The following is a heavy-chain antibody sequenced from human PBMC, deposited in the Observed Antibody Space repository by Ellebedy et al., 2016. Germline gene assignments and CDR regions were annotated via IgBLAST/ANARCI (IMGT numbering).Heavy chain of an antibody. CDR2: IFSDGNT. D-gene: IGHD2-15*01. Sequence: GESLKISCAASGFTFSSYSMKWVRQAPGKGLEWVSAIFSDGNTYYADSVKGRFTISRDNSKNTLYLQMNSLRAEDTAVYYCARGVGSGWFDPWGQGTLVTVSS. V-gene: IGHV3-53*01. J-gene: IGHJ5*02. CDR3: ARGVGSGWFDP. CDR1: GFTFSSYS.